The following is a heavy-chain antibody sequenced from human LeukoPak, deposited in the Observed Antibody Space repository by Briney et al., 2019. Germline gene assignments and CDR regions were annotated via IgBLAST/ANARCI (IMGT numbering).Heavy chain of an antibody. V-gene: IGHV1-2*06. J-gene: IGHJ6*03. CDR1: GYAFTGYY. Sequence: ASVKVSCKASGYAFTGYYMDWVRQAPGQGLEWMGRINPNSGATNYAQKFQGRVTMTRDTSISTAYMEFNGLRSDDTAVYYCARGIYSTGLYFYMDVWGKGTMVTVYS. CDR3: ARGIYSTGLYFYMDV. CDR2: INPNSGAT. D-gene: IGHD2-8*02.